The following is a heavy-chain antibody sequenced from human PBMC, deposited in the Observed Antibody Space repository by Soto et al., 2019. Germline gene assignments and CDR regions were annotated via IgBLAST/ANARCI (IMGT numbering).Heavy chain of an antibody. CDR1: GFTFSSYG. J-gene: IGHJ6*02. CDR3: ARDKFGDSSGYYGLINYYGMDV. Sequence: GGSLRLSCAASGFTFSSYGMHWVRQAPGKGLEWVAVIWYDGSNKYYADSVKGRFTISRDNSKNTLYLQMNSLRAEDTAVYYCARDKFGDSSGYYGLINYYGMDVWGQGTMVTVSS. V-gene: IGHV3-33*01. CDR2: IWYDGSNK. D-gene: IGHD3-22*01.